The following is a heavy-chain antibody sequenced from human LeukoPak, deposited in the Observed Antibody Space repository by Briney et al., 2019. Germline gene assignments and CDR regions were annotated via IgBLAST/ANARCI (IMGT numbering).Heavy chain of an antibody. D-gene: IGHD1-14*01. V-gene: IGHV4-4*07. CDR2: IYTSGST. CDR1: GGSISSYY. Sequence: SETLSLTCTVSGGSISSYYLSWIRQPAGKGLEWIGRIYTSGSTNYNPSLKSRVTMSVDTSKNQFSLKLSSVTAADTAVYYCAGVEGPGQYYYYVDVWGKGTTVTVSS. J-gene: IGHJ6*03. CDR3: AGVEGPGQYYYYVDV.